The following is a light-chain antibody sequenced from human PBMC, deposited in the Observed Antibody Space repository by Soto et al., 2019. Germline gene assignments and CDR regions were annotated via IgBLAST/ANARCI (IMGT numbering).Light chain of an antibody. CDR2: EVT. CDR3: CSLTTSHTYV. CDR1: SSDIGAYNY. V-gene: IGLV2-14*01. J-gene: IGLJ1*01. Sequence: QSALTQPASVSGSPGQSITISCTGTSSDIGAYNYVSWYQQHPGKAPKLLIYEVTNRPSGVSDRFSGSKSGNTASLTISGLQAEDEANYYCCSLTTSHTYVFGSGTKVTVL.